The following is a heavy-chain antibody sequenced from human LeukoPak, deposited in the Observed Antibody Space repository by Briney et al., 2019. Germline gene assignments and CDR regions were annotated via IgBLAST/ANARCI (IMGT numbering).Heavy chain of an antibody. CDR2: ISGSGGST. V-gene: IGHV3-23*01. CDR3: AKVGLETIEIDGSVG. CDR1: GFTFSSYA. Sequence: PGGSLRLSCAASGFTFSSYAMSWVRQAPGKGLEWVSAISGSGGSTYYADSVKGRFTISRDNSKNTLYLQMNSLRAEDTAVYYCAKVGLETIEIDGSVGWGQGTLVTVSS. J-gene: IGHJ4*02. D-gene: IGHD3-10*01.